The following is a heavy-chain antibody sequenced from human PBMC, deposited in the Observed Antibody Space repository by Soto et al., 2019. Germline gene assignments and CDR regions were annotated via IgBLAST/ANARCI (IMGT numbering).Heavy chain of an antibody. CDR3: ARATYGYGDNWFDP. CDR2: IYYSGST. CDR1: GGSISSSSYY. J-gene: IGHJ5*02. D-gene: IGHD5-18*01. V-gene: IGHV4-61*05. Sequence: SETLSLTCTVSGGSISSSSYYWGWIRQPPGKGLEWIGYIYYSGSTNYNPSLKSRVTISVDTSKNQFSLKLSSVTAADTAVYYCARATYGYGDNWFDPWGQGTLVTVSS.